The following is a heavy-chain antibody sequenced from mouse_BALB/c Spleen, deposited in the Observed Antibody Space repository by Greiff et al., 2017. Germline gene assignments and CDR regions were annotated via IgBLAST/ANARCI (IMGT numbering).Heavy chain of an antibody. J-gene: IGHJ4*01. Sequence: EVQRVESGGGLVKPGGSLKLSCAASGFAFSSYDMSWVRQTPEKRLEWVAYISSGGGSTYYPDTVKGRFTISRDNAKNTLYLQMSSLKSEDTAMYYCARRGYDDGDYYAMDYWGQGTSVTVSS. D-gene: IGHD2-2*01. CDR1: GFAFSSYD. V-gene: IGHV5-12-1*01. CDR3: ARRGYDDGDYYAMDY. CDR2: ISSGGGST.